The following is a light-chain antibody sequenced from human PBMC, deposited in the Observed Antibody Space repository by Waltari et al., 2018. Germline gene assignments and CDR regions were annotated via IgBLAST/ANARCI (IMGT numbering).Light chain of an antibody. CDR3: QQSYSTLLT. Sequence: DMQMTQSPSSLYASVGDRVTITCRASQSISSYLNWYKQKPGKAPKLLIYAASSLQSGVPSRFSGSGSGTDFTLTISSLQPEDFATYYCQQSYSTLLTFGQGTKLEI. CDR2: AAS. CDR1: QSISSY. J-gene: IGKJ2*01. V-gene: IGKV1-39*01.